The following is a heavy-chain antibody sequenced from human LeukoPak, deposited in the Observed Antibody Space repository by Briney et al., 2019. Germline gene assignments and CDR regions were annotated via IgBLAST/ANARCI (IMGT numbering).Heavy chain of an antibody. CDR3: AKDLRITYYDFRSGGFDY. CDR2: ISGSGGST. CDR1: GFTFSSYA. D-gene: IGHD3-3*01. Sequence: GGSLRLSCAASGFTFSSYAMSWVRQAPGKGLEWVSAISGSGGSTYYADSVKGRFTISRDNSKNTLYLQMNSLRAEDTAVYYCAKDLRITYYDFRSGGFDYWGQGTLVTVSS. V-gene: IGHV3-23*01. J-gene: IGHJ4*02.